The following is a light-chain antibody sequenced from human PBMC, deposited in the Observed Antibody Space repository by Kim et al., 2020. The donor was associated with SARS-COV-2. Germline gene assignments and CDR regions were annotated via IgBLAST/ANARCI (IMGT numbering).Light chain of an antibody. CDR1: QGISNY. CDR3: QKYNSSGT. Sequence: SASVGDRVTITCRASQGISNYLAWYQQKPGKVPKLLIYAASTLQSGVPSRFSGSGSGTDFTLTISSLQPEDVATYYCQKYNSSGTFGQGTRLEIK. CDR2: AAS. J-gene: IGKJ5*01. V-gene: IGKV1-27*01.